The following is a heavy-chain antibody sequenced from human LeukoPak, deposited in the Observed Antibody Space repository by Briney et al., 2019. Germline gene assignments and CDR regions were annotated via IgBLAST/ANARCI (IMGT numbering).Heavy chain of an antibody. Sequence: SQTLSLTCTVSGGSISSGDYYWSWIRQPPGKGLEWIGYIYYSGSTYYNPSLKSRVTISVDTSKNQFSLKLSSVTAADTAAYYCARSISGGLRWNRGYYFDYWGQGTLVTVSS. CDR1: GGSISSGDYY. D-gene: IGHD4-23*01. CDR3: ARSISGGLRWNRGYYFDY. CDR2: IYYSGST. V-gene: IGHV4-30-4*01. J-gene: IGHJ4*02.